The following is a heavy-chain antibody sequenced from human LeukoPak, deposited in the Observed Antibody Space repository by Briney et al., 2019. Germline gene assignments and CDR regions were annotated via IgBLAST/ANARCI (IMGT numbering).Heavy chain of an antibody. Sequence: GGSLRLSCAASEFTFSSYGMHWVRQAPGKGLEWVAVISYDGSNKYYADSVKGRFTISRDNSKNTLYLQINSLRAEDTAVYYCAKEEQYSYAIWGQGTLVTVSS. V-gene: IGHV3-30*18. CDR3: AKEEQYSYAI. CDR1: EFTFSSYG. CDR2: ISYDGSNK. J-gene: IGHJ4*02. D-gene: IGHD5-18*01.